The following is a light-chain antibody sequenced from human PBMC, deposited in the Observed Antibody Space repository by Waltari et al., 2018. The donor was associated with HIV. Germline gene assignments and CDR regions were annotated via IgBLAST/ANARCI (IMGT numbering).Light chain of an antibody. CDR1: QSFSSRY. CDR3: QQYGSSVT. Sequence: EIVLTQSPGTLSLSPGERATLSCRASQSFSSRYLAWYQQKPGQAPRLLIYGASSRATGIPDRFSGSGSGIDFTLTISRLEPEDFAVYYCQQYGSSVTFGQGTKLEIK. CDR2: GAS. J-gene: IGKJ2*01. V-gene: IGKV3-20*01.